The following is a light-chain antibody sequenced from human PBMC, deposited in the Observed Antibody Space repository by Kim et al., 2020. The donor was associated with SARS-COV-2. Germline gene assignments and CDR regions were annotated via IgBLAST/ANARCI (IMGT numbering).Light chain of an antibody. CDR1: QDIRND. J-gene: IGKJ5*01. CDR2: GAS. CDR3: LQHSTYPIT. Sequence: ASVGDRVTITCRASQDIRNDLGWYQQNPGRAPKRLIYGASSLQSGVPSRFSGSGSGTEFTLTISSVQPEDFATYFCLQHSTYPITCGQGTRLEIK. V-gene: IGKV1-17*01.